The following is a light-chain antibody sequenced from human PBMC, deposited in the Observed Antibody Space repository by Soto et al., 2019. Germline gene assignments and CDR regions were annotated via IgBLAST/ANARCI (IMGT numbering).Light chain of an antibody. CDR1: SSDVGGYNY. J-gene: IGLJ2*01. CDR2: DVS. CDR3: SSYTGSSTGV. Sequence: QSALTQPASVSGSPGQSITISCTGTSSDVGGYNYVSWYQQHPGKAPKLMIYDVSNRPSGVSNRFSGSKSGNTASLTISGLQAEDEADYYCSSYTGSSTGVFGRGTKLTVL. V-gene: IGLV2-14*01.